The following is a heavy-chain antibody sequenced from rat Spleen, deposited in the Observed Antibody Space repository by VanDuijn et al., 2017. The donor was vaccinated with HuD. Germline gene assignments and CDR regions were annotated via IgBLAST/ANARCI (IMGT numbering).Heavy chain of an antibody. J-gene: IGHJ2*01. CDR2: ISSGGST. V-gene: IGHV2S12*01. Sequence: QVQLKESGPGLVQPSQTLSLTCTVSGFSLISNGVSWARQPPGKGLEWIGAISSGGSTYYNSALKSRLSISRDTSKSQVFLKMNSLQTEDTAIYFCIRGPGHAGDYWGQGVMVTVSS. CDR3: IRGPGHAGDY. D-gene: IGHD1-4*01. CDR1: GFSLISNG.